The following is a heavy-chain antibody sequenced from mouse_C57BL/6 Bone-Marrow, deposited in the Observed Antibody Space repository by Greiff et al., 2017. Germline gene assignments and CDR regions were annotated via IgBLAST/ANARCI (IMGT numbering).Heavy chain of an antibody. CDR1: GYTFTDYN. CDR2: INPNTGGT. V-gene: IGHV1-18*01. D-gene: IGHD1-1*01. J-gene: IGHJ2*01. Sequence: VQLKQSGPELVKPGASVKIPCKASGYTFTDYNMDWVKQSHGKSLEWIGDINPNTGGTIYNQKFKGKATLTVDKSSSTAYMERRSLTSEDTAVYYCARVTTVLGDYWGQGTTLTVSS. CDR3: ARVTTVLGDY.